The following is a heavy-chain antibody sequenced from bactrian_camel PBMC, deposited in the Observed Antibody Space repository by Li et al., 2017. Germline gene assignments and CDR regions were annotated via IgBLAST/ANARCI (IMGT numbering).Heavy chain of an antibody. CDR3: AAKGGRRGCRFIQEPDFDY. CDR1: GYAYSKDC. Sequence: HVQLVESGGGSVQAGGSLRLSCAASGYAYSKDCMGWFRQAPGKEREGVAFIDTVSSTYYADSVKGRFTISKDNAKNALYLQMNSLKPEDTAMYYCAAKGGRRGCRFIQEPDFDYWGQGTQVTVS. V-gene: IGHV3-2*01. J-gene: IGHJ6*01. CDR2: IDTVSST. D-gene: IGHD2*01.